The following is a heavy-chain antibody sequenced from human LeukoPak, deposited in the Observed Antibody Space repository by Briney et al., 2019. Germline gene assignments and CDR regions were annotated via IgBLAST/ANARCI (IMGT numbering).Heavy chain of an antibody. Sequence: SETLSLICTVSGGSISSYYWSWIRQPAGKGLEWIGRIYVSGSTNYNPSLKSRVTMSVDTSKNQFSLKLSSVTAADTAVYYCARVGVGATRGGWFDPWGQGTLVTVSS. CDR1: GGSISSYY. J-gene: IGHJ5*02. CDR3: ARVGVGATRGGWFDP. CDR2: IYVSGST. V-gene: IGHV4-4*07. D-gene: IGHD1-26*01.